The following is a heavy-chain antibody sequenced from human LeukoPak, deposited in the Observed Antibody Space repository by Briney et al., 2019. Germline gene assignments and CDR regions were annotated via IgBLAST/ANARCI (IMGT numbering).Heavy chain of an antibody. J-gene: IGHJ5*02. CDR1: GFTFSSYG. Sequence: PGGSLRLSCAASGFTFSSYGMHWVRQAPGKGLEWVAVIWYDGSNKYYADSVKGRFTISRDNAKNTLYLQMNSLRAEDTAVYYCARDLLGMGGFDPWGQGTLVTVSS. D-gene: IGHD7-27*01. CDR2: IWYDGSNK. CDR3: ARDLLGMGGFDP. V-gene: IGHV3-33*01.